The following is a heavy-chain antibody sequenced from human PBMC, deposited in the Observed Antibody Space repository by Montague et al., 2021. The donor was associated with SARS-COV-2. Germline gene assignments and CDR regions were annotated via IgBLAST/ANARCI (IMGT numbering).Heavy chain of an antibody. V-gene: IGHV4-39*07. Sequence: SETLSLTCSVSGDSISHSSFYWGWIRQPPGKGLEWIGRIYYSGSSSYNPSLKSRVTISVDTSKNQFSLELSSVTAADTAVYYCARARQDVVVPTLGIGAYYYYYYMDVWGKGTMVTVSS. CDR3: ARARQDVVVPTLGIGAYYYYYYMDV. CDR2: IYYSGSS. J-gene: IGHJ6*03. D-gene: IGHD2-2*01. CDR1: GDSISHSSFY.